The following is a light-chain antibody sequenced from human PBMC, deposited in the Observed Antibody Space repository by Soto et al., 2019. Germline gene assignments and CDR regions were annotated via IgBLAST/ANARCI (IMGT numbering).Light chain of an antibody. J-gene: IGKJ2*01. CDR1: QSFNNW. CDR2: EAS. CDR3: QQYNSYSYT. V-gene: IGKV1-5*03. Sequence: DFRMTQSPSTLSASVGDRVAITCRASQSFNNWLAWYQQKPGKAPKLLIYEASNLQSGVPSRFSGSGSGTEFNLTISSLQPDDFATYYCQQYNSYSYTFCQATKLDIK.